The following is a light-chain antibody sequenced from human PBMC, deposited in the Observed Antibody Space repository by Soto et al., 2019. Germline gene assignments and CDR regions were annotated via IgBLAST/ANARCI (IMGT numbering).Light chain of an antibody. J-gene: IGKJ2*01. V-gene: IGKV1-39*01. CDR3: QQSFGIPYS. CDR1: QTISTD. CDR2: AAY. Sequence: DIQMTQSPSALSASVGDRVTITCQASQTISTDLNWYQQKPGKAPKLLIYAAYTLQSEVPSRFSGSGSGTDFTLTISSLQPEDFATYYCQQSFGIPYSFGQGTRLEIK.